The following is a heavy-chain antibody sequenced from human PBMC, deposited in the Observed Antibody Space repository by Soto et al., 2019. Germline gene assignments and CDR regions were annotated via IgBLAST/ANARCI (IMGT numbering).Heavy chain of an antibody. D-gene: IGHD3-22*01. J-gene: IGHJ4*02. Sequence: SETLSLTCTVSGGSISSGGYYWSWIRQHPGKGLEWIGYIYYSGSTYYNPSLKSRVTISVDTSKNQFSLKLSSVTAADTAVYYCARDAIRNSSGYYYRRGHFDYWGQGTLVTVSS. CDR1: GGSISSGGYY. CDR3: ARDAIRNSSGYYYRRGHFDY. V-gene: IGHV4-31*03. CDR2: IYYSGST.